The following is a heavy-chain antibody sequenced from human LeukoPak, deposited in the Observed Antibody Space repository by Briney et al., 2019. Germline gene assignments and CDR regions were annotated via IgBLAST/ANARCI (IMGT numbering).Heavy chain of an antibody. CDR2: INHSGST. J-gene: IGHJ5*02. V-gene: IGHV4-34*01. Sequence: SETLSLTCAVYGGSFSGYYWSLIRQPPGKGLEWIGEINHSGSTNYNPSLKSRVTISVDTSKNQLSLKLSSVTAADTAVYYCARGVNDFWSGYSHGWFDPWGQGTLVTVSS. CDR3: ARGVNDFWSGYSHGWFDP. CDR1: GGSFSGYY. D-gene: IGHD3-3*01.